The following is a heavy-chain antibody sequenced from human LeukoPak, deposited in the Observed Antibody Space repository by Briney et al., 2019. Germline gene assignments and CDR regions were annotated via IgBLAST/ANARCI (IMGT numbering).Heavy chain of an antibody. V-gene: IGHV3-11*06. CDR2: ISSSSSYT. Sequence: GGSLRLSCAASGFTFSDYYMSWIRQAPGKGLEWVSYISSSSSYTNYADSVKGRSTISRDNSKNTLYLQVNSLRPEDTAVYYCGRDTVGYGGAFDIWGQGTMVTVSS. CDR1: GFTFSDYY. D-gene: IGHD5-18*01. CDR3: GRDTVGYGGAFDI. J-gene: IGHJ3*02.